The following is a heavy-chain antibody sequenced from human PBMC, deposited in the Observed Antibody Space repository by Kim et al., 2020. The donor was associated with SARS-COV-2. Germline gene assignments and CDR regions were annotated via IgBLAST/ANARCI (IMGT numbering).Heavy chain of an antibody. CDR2: IWYDGSNK. D-gene: IGHD5-18*01. CDR1: GFTFSSYG. Sequence: GGSLRLSCAASGFTFSSYGMHWVRQAPGKGLEWVAVIWYDGSNKYYADSVKGRFTISRDNSKNTLYLQMNSLRAEDTAVYYCAREVDTAMVGYYYGMDVWGQGTTVTVSS. J-gene: IGHJ6*02. V-gene: IGHV3-33*01. CDR3: AREVDTAMVGYYYGMDV.